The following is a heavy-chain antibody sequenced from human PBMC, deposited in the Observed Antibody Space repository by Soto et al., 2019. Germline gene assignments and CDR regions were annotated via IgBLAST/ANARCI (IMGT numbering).Heavy chain of an antibody. CDR2: IYNGGGT. J-gene: IGHJ5*01. CDR3: AKYTGATMLDS. D-gene: IGHD1-26*01. Sequence: TSETLSLTCTVSGGSMSSSSNYWGWIRQPPGKGLEWIGSIYNGGGTHYNPSLKSRVTISVDTSKNQFSLKLSSVTAADTAVYYCAKYTGATMLDSWGQGALVTVSS. CDR1: GGSMSSSSNY. V-gene: IGHV4-39*01.